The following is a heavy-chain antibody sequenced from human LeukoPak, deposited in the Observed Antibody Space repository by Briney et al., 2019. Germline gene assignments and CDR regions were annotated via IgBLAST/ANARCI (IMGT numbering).Heavy chain of an antibody. J-gene: IGHJ5*02. CDR1: GYTFTGYY. CDR3: ARGNCSSTSCYAAPEGWFDP. Sequence: ASVKVSCKASGYTFTGYYMHWVRQAPGQGLEWMGWINPNSGGTNYAQKFQGRVTMTRDTSISTAYMELSRLRSDDTAVYYCARGNCSSTSCYAAPEGWFDPWGQGTLVTVSS. CDR2: INPNSGGT. V-gene: IGHV1-2*02. D-gene: IGHD2-2*01.